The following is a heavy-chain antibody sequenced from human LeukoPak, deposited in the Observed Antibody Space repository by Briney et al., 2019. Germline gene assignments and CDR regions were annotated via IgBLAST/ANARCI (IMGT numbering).Heavy chain of an antibody. D-gene: IGHD3-9*01. Sequence: ASVKVSCKASGYTFTGSYMHWVRPAPGQGLEWMRWINPDSGSINYAQKFQGWVTMTRDTSISTAYMELSRLRSDDTIVYYCARGRPYYDILTGYYRTGRYYYGMDVWGQGTTVTVSS. CDR2: INPDSGSI. CDR3: ARGRPYYDILTGYYRTGRYYYGMDV. CDR1: GYTFTGSY. V-gene: IGHV1-2*04. J-gene: IGHJ6*02.